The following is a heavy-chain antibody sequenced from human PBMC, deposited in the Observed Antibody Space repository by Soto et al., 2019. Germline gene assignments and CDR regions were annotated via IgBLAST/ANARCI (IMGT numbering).Heavy chain of an antibody. CDR1: GFTFSSYG. V-gene: IGHV3-33*01. CDR2: IWYDGSNK. J-gene: IGHJ5*02. CDR3: AREKKQLPKWFDP. D-gene: IGHD6-6*01. Sequence: GGSLRLSCAASGFTFSSYGMHWVRQAPGKGLEWVAVIWYDGSNKYYADSVKGRFTISRDNSKNTLYLQMNSLRAEDKGWVYCAREKKQLPKWFDPWGPGTPVTVSS.